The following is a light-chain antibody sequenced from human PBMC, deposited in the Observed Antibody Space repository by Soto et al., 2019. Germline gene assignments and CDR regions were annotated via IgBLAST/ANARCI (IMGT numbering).Light chain of an antibody. CDR1: SSDVGGYNY. CDR3: SSYTSSSTVV. V-gene: IGLV2-14*01. Sequence: QSALTQPASVSGSPGQSVTISCTGTSSDVGGYNYVSWYQQHPGKAPKLMIYDVSSRPSGVSNRFSGSESGNTASLTISGLQTEDEAGYYCSSYTSSSTVVFGGGTKVTVL. CDR2: DVS. J-gene: IGLJ2*01.